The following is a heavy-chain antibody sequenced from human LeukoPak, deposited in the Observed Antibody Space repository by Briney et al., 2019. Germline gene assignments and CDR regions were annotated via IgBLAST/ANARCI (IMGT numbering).Heavy chain of an antibody. Sequence: GASVKVSCKASGGTFSSYAISWVRQAPGQGLEXXXXIIPIFGTANYAQKFQGRVTITADESTSTAYMELSSLRSEDTAVYYCASWGGVSTFDAFDIWGQGTMVTVSS. CDR2: IIPIFGTA. J-gene: IGHJ3*02. CDR3: ASWGGVSTFDAFDI. CDR1: GGTFSSYA. V-gene: IGHV1-69*13. D-gene: IGHD3-16*01.